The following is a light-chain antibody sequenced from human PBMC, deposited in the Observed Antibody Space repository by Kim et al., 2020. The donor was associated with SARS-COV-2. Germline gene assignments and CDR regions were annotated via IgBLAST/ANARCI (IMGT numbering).Light chain of an antibody. J-gene: IGLJ3*02. V-gene: IGLV1-44*01. Sequence: ELTQPPSASGTPGQRVTISCSGSSSNIGSNTVNWYQQLPGTAPKLLFYSNNQRPSGVPDRFSGSTSGTSASLAISGLQSEDEADYYCAAWDDSLNGWVFGGGTQLTVL. CDR2: SNN. CDR1: SSNIGSNT. CDR3: AAWDDSLNGWV.